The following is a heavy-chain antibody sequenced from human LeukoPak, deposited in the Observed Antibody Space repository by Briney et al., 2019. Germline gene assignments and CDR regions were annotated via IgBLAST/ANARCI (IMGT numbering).Heavy chain of an antibody. V-gene: IGHV3-7*01. Sequence: PGGSLGLSCAASGFNLGSNWMSWVRQAPGKGLEWVANIKQDVSEKYYVDSVKGRFTIFRDNAKNSLYLQMNSLRAEDTAVYYCARGPREYCSSTSCSFDYWGQGTLVTVSS. CDR3: ARGPREYCSSTSCSFDY. D-gene: IGHD2-2*01. J-gene: IGHJ4*02. CDR2: IKQDVSEK. CDR1: GFNLGSNW.